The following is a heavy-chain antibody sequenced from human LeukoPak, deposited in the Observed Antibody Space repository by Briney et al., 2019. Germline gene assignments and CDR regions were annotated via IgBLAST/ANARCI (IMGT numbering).Heavy chain of an antibody. J-gene: IGHJ4*02. Sequence: PGGSLRLSCAASGFTFDDYAMHWVRQAPGKGLEWVSGISWNSGSIGYADSVKGRFTISRDNAKNSLYLQMNSLRAEDTAVYYCARDTTVVTPFDYWGQGTLVTVSS. D-gene: IGHD4-23*01. CDR1: GFTFDDYA. CDR3: ARDTTVVTPFDY. V-gene: IGHV3-9*01. CDR2: ISWNSGSI.